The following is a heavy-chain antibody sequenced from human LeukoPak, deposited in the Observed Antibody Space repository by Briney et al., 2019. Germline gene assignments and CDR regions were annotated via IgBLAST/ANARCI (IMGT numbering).Heavy chain of an antibody. Sequence: ASVKVSCKASGYTFTSYYMHWVRQAPGQGLEWMGIINPSVGSTSYAQKFQGRVTMTRNTSISTANMELSSLRSEDTAVYYCARGLARTSMVTRGGVRFDYWGQGTLVTVSS. V-gene: IGHV1-46*01. CDR1: GYTFTSYY. D-gene: IGHD5-18*01. J-gene: IGHJ4*02. CDR2: INPSVGST. CDR3: ARGLARTSMVTRGGVRFDY.